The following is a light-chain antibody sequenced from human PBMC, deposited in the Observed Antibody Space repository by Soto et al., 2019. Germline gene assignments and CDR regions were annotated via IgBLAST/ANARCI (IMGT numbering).Light chain of an antibody. CDR1: QTISSW. V-gene: IGKV1-5*03. CDR3: QHYNSYSEA. J-gene: IGKJ1*01. Sequence: DIQMTQSPSXXSGSVGDRVTXTXRASQTISSWLAWYQQKPGKAPKLLIYKASTLKSGVPSRFXXSGSGTEFTLTISSLQPDDFATYYCQHYNSYSEAFGQGTKVELK. CDR2: KAS.